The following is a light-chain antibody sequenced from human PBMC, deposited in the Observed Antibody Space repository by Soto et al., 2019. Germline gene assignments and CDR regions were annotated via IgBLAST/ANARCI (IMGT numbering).Light chain of an antibody. J-gene: IGLJ1*01. CDR3: ATWDDSLNGAYV. V-gene: IGLV1-44*01. CDR2: AND. CDR1: SSNIGSNL. Sequence: SVLTQPPSASGTPGQRVTISCSGSSSNIGSNLVTWYQHLPGTAPRLLIYANDQRPSGVPDRFSGSKSDTSASLAISALQPEDKADYYCATWDDSLNGAYVFGTGTKVTV.